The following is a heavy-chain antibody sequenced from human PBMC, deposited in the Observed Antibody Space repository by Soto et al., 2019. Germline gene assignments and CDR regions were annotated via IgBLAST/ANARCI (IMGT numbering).Heavy chain of an antibody. J-gene: IGHJ6*02. CDR1: GGSISSGDYY. D-gene: IGHD3-3*01. Sequence: QVQLQESGPGLVKPSQTLSLTCTVSGGSISSGDYYWSWIRQPPGKGLEWIGYIYYSGSTYYNPSLKGRVTQSVDTSKNQFSLKLSSVTAADTAVYYCARGDDFWSGTSYGMDVWGQGTTVTVSS. V-gene: IGHV4-30-4*01. CDR3: ARGDDFWSGTSYGMDV. CDR2: IYYSGST.